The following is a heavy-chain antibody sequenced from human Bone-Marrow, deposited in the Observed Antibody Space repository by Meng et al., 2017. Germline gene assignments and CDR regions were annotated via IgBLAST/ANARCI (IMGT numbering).Heavy chain of an antibody. CDR3: FGHIDY. J-gene: IGHJ4*02. CDR2: IKSNPDGGTI. D-gene: IGHD3-16*01. V-gene: IGHV3-15*01. CDR1: GFYFPNAY. Sequence: VQLVESGGGLVKPGESLRLSCAASGFYFPNAYMSWARQAPGKGLEWVGRIKSNPDGGTIDYAAAVKGRFTISRDDSKNMVYPQMNSLKSEDTAVYYCFGHIDYWGQGTLVTVSS.